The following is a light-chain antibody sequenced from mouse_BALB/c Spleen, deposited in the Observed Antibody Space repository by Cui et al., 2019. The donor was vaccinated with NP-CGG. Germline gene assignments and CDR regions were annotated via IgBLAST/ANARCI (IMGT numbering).Light chain of an antibody. CDR2: GTN. CDR3: ALWYSNHWV. V-gene: IGLV1*01. Sequence: QAVVTQESELTTSPGETVTLTCRPSTGAITTRNYANWVQEKPDHLFTGLIGGTNNRAPGVPARFSGSLIGDKAALTITGAQTEDEAIYFCALWYSNHWVFGGGTKLTVL. J-gene: IGLJ1*01. CDR1: TGAITTRNY.